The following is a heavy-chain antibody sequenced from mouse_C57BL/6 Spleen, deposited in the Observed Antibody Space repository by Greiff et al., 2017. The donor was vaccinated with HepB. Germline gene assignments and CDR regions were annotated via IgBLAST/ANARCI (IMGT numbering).Heavy chain of an antibody. CDR2: IYPGNGDT. CDR3: AMVDLYSNSFDY. D-gene: IGHD2-5*01. Sequence: VQLQQSGAELVKPGASVKISCKASGYAFSSYWMNWVKQRPGKGLEWIGQIYPGNGDTNYNGKFKGKATLTADKSSSTAYMQLSSLTSEDSAVYFCAMVDLYSNSFDYWGQGTTLTVSS. V-gene: IGHV1-80*01. CDR1: GYAFSSYW. J-gene: IGHJ2*01.